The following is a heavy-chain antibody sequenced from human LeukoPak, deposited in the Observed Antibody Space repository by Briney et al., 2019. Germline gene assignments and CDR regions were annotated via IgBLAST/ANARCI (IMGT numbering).Heavy chain of an antibody. Sequence: GRSLRLSCAASGFTFSSYAMHWVRQAPGKGLEWVAVISYDGSNKYYADAVKGRFTISRDNSKNTLYLQMNSLRAEDTAVYYCARGGPYSGSYYSYFDYWGQGTLVTVSS. CDR3: ARGGPYSGSYYSYFDY. CDR1: GFTFSSYA. V-gene: IGHV3-30*01. CDR2: ISYDGSNK. J-gene: IGHJ4*02. D-gene: IGHD1-26*01.